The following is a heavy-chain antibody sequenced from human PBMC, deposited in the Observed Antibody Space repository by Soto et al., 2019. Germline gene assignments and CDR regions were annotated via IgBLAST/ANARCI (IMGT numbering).Heavy chain of an antibody. CDR1: GGSISSSSYY. Sequence: PSETLSLTCTVSGGSISSSSYYWGWIRQPPGKGLEWIGSIYYSGSTYYNPSLKSRVTISVDTSKNQFSLKLSSVTAADTAVYYCARPYLGDLGSSLGELSLYRPAAFDIWGQGTMVTVSS. D-gene: IGHD3-16*02. CDR2: IYYSGST. V-gene: IGHV4-39*01. J-gene: IGHJ3*02. CDR3: ARPYLGDLGSSLGELSLYRPAAFDI.